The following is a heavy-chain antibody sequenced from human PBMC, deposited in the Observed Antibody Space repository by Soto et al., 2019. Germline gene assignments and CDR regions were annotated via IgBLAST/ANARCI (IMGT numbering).Heavy chain of an antibody. CDR2: INHSGST. Sequence: KPSETLALTCAVYGGSFSRYYWSWIRQPPGKGLEWIGEINHSGSTNYNPSLKSRVTISVDTSKNQFSLKLSSVTAADTAVYYCARGLTNELLWFGELLRYNWFDPWGQGPLFTVSS. J-gene: IGHJ5*02. D-gene: IGHD3-10*01. CDR1: GGSFSRYY. CDR3: ARGLTNELLWFGELLRYNWFDP. V-gene: IGHV4-34*01.